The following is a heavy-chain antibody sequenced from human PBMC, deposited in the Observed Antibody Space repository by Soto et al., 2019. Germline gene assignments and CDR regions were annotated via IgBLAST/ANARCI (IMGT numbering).Heavy chain of an antibody. CDR3: AKYCGSSTTCYVDY. Sequence: EVQLLESGGGLVQPGGSLRLSCAASGFTFSGYAMSWVRQTPGKGLEWVSSISGSGGSTDYADSEKGRFTISRDNSKNTLYLQMNSLRAEDTAVYYCAKYCGSSTTCYVDYWGQGTLVSVSP. V-gene: IGHV3-23*01. CDR2: ISGSGGST. D-gene: IGHD2-2*01. J-gene: IGHJ4*02. CDR1: GFTFSGYA.